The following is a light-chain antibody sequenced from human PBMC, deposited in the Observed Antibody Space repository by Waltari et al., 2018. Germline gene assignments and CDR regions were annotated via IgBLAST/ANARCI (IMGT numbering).Light chain of an antibody. CDR2: GST. CDR3: QSYDTTLSVV. V-gene: IGLV1-40*01. J-gene: IGLJ3*02. Sequence: QSVLTQPPSVSGAPGQRVTISCTGRGPNIGAGHDVPWYQQLPRAAPKLLIYGSTSRPLGVPDRFFGSTSGTSAFLAITGLQAEDEADYYCQSYDTTLSVVFGGGTKLTVL. CDR1: GPNIGAGHD.